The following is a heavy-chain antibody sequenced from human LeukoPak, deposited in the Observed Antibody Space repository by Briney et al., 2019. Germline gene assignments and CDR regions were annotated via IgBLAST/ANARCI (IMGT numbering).Heavy chain of an antibody. CDR2: ISYDGSSK. CDR3: ARVNTATGPFDD. J-gene: IGHJ4*02. CDR1: GFTFSSYA. Sequence: PGGSLRLSCAASGFTFSSYAMHWVRQAPGKGLEWVACISYDGSSKYYADSVKGRFTISRDNSKNTLSLQMNSLRTEDTAVYYCARVNTATGPFDDWGQGTLVTVSP. D-gene: IGHD5-18*01. V-gene: IGHV3-30*04.